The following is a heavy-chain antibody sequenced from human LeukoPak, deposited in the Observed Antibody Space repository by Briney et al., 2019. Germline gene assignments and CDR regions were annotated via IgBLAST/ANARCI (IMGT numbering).Heavy chain of an antibody. CDR1: GYTFTGYY. D-gene: IGHD2-2*01. Sequence: ASVTVSCKASGYTFTGYYMHWVRQAPGQGLEWMGWINPNSGGTNYSQKFQGRVTMTRDKAISKAYMELSRRRSDDTAVYYCARDLGSLVVPAATPDYWGQGTLVTVSS. CDR2: INPNSGGT. V-gene: IGHV1-2*02. CDR3: ARDLGSLVVPAATPDY. J-gene: IGHJ4*02.